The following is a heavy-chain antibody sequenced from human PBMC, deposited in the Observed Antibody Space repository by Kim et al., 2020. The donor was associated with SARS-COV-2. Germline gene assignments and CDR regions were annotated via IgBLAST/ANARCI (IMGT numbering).Heavy chain of an antibody. V-gene: IGHV3-30*04. CDR1: GFSFINYA. D-gene: IGHD1-26*01. J-gene: IGHJ6*02. CDR2: ISYDGSNK. CDR3: ARERRDGYSSYYYYYGMDV. Sequence: GGSLRLSCAASGFSFINYAMHWVRQAPGKGLEWVAVISYDGSNKYYVDSVKGRFTISRDNSRNTLYLQMNSLRAEDTAVYYCARERRDGYSSYYYYYGMDVWGQGTTVTVSS.